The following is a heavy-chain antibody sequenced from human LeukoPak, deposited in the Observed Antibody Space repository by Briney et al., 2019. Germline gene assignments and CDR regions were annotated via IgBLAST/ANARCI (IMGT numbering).Heavy chain of an antibody. CDR3: ASGVPAATLDY. V-gene: IGHV4-30-4*08. CDR2: IYYSGST. CDR1: GGSISSGVHY. J-gene: IGHJ4*02. D-gene: IGHD2-15*01. Sequence: PSQTLSLTCTVSGGSISSGVHYWSWIRQPPGKGRVYLGYIYYSGSTYYNPSLKSRVTISVDTSKNQFSLKLSSVTAADTAVYYCASGVPAATLDYWGQGTLVTVSS.